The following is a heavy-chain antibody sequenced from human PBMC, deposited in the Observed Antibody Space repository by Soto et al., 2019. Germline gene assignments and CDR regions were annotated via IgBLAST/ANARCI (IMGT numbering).Heavy chain of an antibody. CDR3: ARGVSTTWYEPIDY. D-gene: IGHD6-13*01. V-gene: IGHV1-18*04. Sequence: ASVKVSCKASGYTFNSHGITWVRQAPGHGLEWVGWISTYNGNTNYAQKLQGRVSMTTDTSTSTAYMDLRSLRSDDTAVYYCARGVSTTWYEPIDYWGQGTLVTVSS. CDR2: ISTYNGNT. J-gene: IGHJ4*02. CDR1: GYTFNSHG.